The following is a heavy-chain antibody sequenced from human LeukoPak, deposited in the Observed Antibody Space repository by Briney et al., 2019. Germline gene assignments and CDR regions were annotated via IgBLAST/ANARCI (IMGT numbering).Heavy chain of an antibody. CDR2: IYYSGST. Sequence: SETLSLTCTVSGSSISSGLYYWGWIRQPPGKGLEWIGSIYYSGSTYYNPSLNSRVTISVDTSKNQFSLKLSSVTAAADTAVYYCARDWGVATIAARALFNWFDPWGQGTLVTVSS. CDR1: GSSISSGLYY. D-gene: IGHD6-6*01. V-gene: IGHV4-39*07. CDR3: ARDWGVATIAARALFNWFDP. J-gene: IGHJ5*02.